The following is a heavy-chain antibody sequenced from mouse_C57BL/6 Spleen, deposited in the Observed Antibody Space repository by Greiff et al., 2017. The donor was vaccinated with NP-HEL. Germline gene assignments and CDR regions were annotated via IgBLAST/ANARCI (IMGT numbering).Heavy chain of an antibody. CDR3: ARWGYYYGSSYPYAMDY. V-gene: IGHV1-54*01. Sequence: VQLVESGAELVRPGTSVKVSCKASGYAFTNYLIEWVKQRPGQGLEWIGVINPGSGGTNYNEKFKGKATLTADKSSSTAYMQLSSLTSEDSAVYFCARWGYYYGSSYPYAMDYWGQGTSVTVSS. CDR2: INPGSGGT. CDR1: GYAFTNYL. J-gene: IGHJ4*01. D-gene: IGHD1-1*01.